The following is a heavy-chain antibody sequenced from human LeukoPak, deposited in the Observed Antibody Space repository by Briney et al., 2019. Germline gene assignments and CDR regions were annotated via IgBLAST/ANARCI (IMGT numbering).Heavy chain of an antibody. D-gene: IGHD2-21*01. V-gene: IGHV3-30*03. CDR1: GFTFSSYG. CDR2: ISYDGSNK. Sequence: GGSLRLSCAASGFTFSSYGVHWVRQAPGKGLEWVAVISYDGSNKYYADSVKGRFTISRDNSKNTLYLQMNSLRAEDTAVYYCARSLAYCGGDCYSTMTNWGQGTLVTVSS. CDR3: ARSLAYCGGDCYSTMTN. J-gene: IGHJ4*02.